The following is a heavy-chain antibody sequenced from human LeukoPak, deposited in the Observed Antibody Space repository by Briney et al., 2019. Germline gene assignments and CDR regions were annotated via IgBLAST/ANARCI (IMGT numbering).Heavy chain of an antibody. CDR1: GFTVSSNY. CDR3: ARESYGGNYAFDI. CDR2: IYSGGST. J-gene: IGHJ3*02. D-gene: IGHD4-23*01. V-gene: IGHV3-66*01. Sequence: GGSLRLSCAASGFTVSSNYMSWVRQAPGKGLEWVSVIYSGGSTYYADSVKSRFTISRDNSKNTLYLQMNSLRAEDTAVYYCARESYGGNYAFDIWGQGTMVTVSS.